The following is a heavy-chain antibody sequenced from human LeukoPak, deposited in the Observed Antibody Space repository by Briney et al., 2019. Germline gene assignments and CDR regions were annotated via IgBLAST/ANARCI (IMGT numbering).Heavy chain of an antibody. CDR1: GGSISSSSYY. V-gene: IGHV4-39*01. J-gene: IGHJ5*02. CDR2: IYYSGST. D-gene: IGHD3-10*01. Sequence: SETLSLTCTVSGGSISSSSYYWGWIRQPPGKGLERIGSIYYSGSTYYNPSLKSRVTISVDTSKNQFSLKLSSVTAADTAVYYRARRKVRGVITWFDPWGQGTLVTVSS. CDR3: ARRKVRGVITWFDP.